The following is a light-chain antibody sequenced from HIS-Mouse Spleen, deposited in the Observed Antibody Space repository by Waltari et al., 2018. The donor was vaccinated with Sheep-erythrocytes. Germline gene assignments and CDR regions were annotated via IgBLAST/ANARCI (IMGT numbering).Light chain of an antibody. CDR3: CSYAGSSTPWV. J-gene: IGLJ3*02. CDR2: EGS. CDR1: SSDVGSYNL. Sequence: QSALTQPASVSGSPGQSITISCTGTSSDVGSYNLVSWYQQHPCKAPKLMIYEGSKRPSGVSNRFSGSKSGNTASLTISEDEADYYCCSYAGSSTPWVFGGGTKLTVL. V-gene: IGLV2-23*01.